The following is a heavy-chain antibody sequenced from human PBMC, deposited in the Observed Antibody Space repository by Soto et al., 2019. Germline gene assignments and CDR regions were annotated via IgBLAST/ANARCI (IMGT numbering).Heavy chain of an antibody. CDR3: AKVPVGATGRFDY. V-gene: IGHV3-23*01. Sequence: GSLRLSCAGAGFTFSNYAMSWVRQAPGKGLAWVSAISGSGGSTYYADSVKGRFTISRDNSKNTLYLQMNSLRAEDTALYYWAKVPVGATGRFDYWGQGTLVTVSS. J-gene: IGHJ4*02. CDR2: ISGSGGST. CDR1: GFTFSNYA. D-gene: IGHD1-26*01.